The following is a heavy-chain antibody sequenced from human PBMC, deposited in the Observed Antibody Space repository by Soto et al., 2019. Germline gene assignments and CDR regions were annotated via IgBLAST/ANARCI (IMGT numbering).Heavy chain of an antibody. CDR1: GGTFSSYA. V-gene: IGHV1-69*01. CDR2: IIPIFGTA. D-gene: IGHD3-22*01. Sequence: QVQLVQSGAEVKKPGSSVKVSCKASGGTFSSYAISWVRQAPGQGLEWMGGIIPIFGTADYAQKFQGRVTITADESTSTACMEVSSRRSEDTAVYYFARSTRTYYDDSSCYWDGSQYFDYWCQGTLVTVSS. CDR3: ARSTRTYYDDSSCYWDGSQYFDY. J-gene: IGHJ4*02.